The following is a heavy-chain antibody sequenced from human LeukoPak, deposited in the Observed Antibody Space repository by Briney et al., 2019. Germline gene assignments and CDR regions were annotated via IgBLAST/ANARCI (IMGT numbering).Heavy chain of an antibody. D-gene: IGHD5-18*01. J-gene: IGHJ6*03. CDR2: IYHSGST. Sequence: KPSETLSLTCAVYGGSFSGYYWGWIRQPPGKGLEWIGSIYHSGSTYYNPSLKSRVTISIDTSKNQFSLKLSSVTAADTAVYYCARVGYSYGYYYYYYMDVWGKGTTVTVSS. V-gene: IGHV4-38-2*01. CDR1: GGSFSGYY. CDR3: ARVGYSYGYYYYYYMDV.